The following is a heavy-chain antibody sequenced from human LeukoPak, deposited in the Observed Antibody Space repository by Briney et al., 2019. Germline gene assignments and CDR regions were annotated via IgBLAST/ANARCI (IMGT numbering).Heavy chain of an antibody. CDR1: GFTFSSHA. D-gene: IGHD5-12*01. CDR3: AKDLDIVATSLDY. J-gene: IGHJ4*02. V-gene: IGHV3-23*01. CDR2: ISGSGGST. Sequence: GGSLTPSCPASGFTFSSHARSWVRQAPGKVREWVSAISGSGGSTYYADFVKGRFTISRDNSKNTLYLQMNSLRAEDTAVYYCAKDLDIVATSLDYWGQGTLVTVSS.